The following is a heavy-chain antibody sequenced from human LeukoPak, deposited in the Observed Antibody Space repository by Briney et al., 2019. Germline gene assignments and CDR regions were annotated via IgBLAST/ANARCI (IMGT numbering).Heavy chain of an antibody. CDR1: GFTLSSYA. D-gene: IGHD3-22*01. CDR3: AKYYDSSGYYYAYFDY. V-gene: IGHV3-23*01. J-gene: IGHJ4*02. Sequence: GGSLRLSCAASGFTLSSYAMGWVRQAPGKGLEWVSAVSVSGGYSYYADSVKGRFTISRDNSESTLYLQMNSLRVEDAAIYYCAKYYDSSGYYYAYFDYWGQGSLVTVSS. CDR2: VSVSGGYS.